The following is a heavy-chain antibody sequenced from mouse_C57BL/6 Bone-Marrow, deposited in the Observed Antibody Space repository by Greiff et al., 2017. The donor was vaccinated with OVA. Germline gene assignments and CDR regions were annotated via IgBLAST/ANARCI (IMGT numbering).Heavy chain of an antibody. CDR3: VREATVVATDYFDY. Sequence: VKVVESGPELVKPGASVKISCKASGYAFSSSWMNWVKQRPGKGLEWIGRIYPGDGDTNYNGKFKGKATLTADKSSSTAYMQLSSLTSEDSAVYFCVREATVVATDYFDYWGQGTTLTVSS. J-gene: IGHJ2*01. CDR1: GYAFSSSW. CDR2: IYPGDGDT. D-gene: IGHD1-1*01. V-gene: IGHV1-82*01.